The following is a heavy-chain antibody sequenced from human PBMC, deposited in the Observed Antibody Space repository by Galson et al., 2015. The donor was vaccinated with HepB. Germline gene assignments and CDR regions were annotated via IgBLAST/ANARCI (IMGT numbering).Heavy chain of an antibody. Sequence: QSGAEVKKPGESLKISCKGSGYSFTSYWIGWVRQMPGKGLEWMGIIYPGDSDTRYSPSFQGQVTISADKSISTAYLQWSSLKASDTAMYYCARHFWGGIAVAGTLDYYGMDVWGQGTTVTVSS. D-gene: IGHD6-19*01. CDR2: IYPGDSDT. V-gene: IGHV5-51*01. CDR3: ARHFWGGIAVAGTLDYYGMDV. J-gene: IGHJ6*02. CDR1: GYSFTSYW.